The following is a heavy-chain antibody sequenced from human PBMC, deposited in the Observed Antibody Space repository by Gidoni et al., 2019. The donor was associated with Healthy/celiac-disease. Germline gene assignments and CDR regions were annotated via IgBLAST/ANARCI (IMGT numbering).Heavy chain of an antibody. J-gene: IGHJ3*02. V-gene: IGHV1-69*02. CDR1: GGTFSSYT. CDR3: ARGSSGGGAFDI. CDR2: IIPILGIA. Sequence: QVQLVQSGAEVKKPGSSVKVSCKASGGTFSSYTISWVRQAPGQGLEWIGRIIPILGIANYAQKFQGRVTITADKSTSTAYMELSSLRSEDTAVYYCARGSSGGGAFDIWGQGTMVTVSS. D-gene: IGHD6-6*01.